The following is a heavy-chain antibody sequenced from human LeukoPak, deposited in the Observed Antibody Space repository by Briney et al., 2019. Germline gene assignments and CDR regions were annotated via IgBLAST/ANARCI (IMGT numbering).Heavy chain of an antibody. CDR1: GFTFSSYW. CDR2: INSDGSST. Sequence: GGSLRLSCAASGFTFSSYWMHWVRHAPGKGLVWVSRINSDGSSTSYADSVKGRFTISRDNAKNTLYLQMNSLRAEDTAVYYCTVYCSSTSCYGLDPWGQGTLVTVSS. J-gene: IGHJ5*02. V-gene: IGHV3-74*01. CDR3: TVYCSSTSCYGLDP. D-gene: IGHD2-2*01.